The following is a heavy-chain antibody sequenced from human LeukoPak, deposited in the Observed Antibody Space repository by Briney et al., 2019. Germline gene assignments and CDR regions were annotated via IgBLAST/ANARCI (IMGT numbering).Heavy chain of an antibody. J-gene: IGHJ5*02. Sequence: SVKVSCKASGGTFSSYAISWVRQAPGQGLEWMGGIIPIFGTANYAQKFQGRVTITTDESTSTAYMELSSLRSEDTAVYYCARDFYGSAENYDSGPPGDFDDSNWFDPWGQGTLVTVSS. CDR3: ARDFYGSAENYDSGPPGDFDDSNWFDP. CDR1: GGTFSSYA. D-gene: IGHD3-22*01. V-gene: IGHV1-69*05. CDR2: IIPIFGTA.